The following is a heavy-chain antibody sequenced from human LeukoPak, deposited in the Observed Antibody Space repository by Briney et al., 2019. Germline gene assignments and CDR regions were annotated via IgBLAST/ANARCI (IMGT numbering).Heavy chain of an antibody. Sequence: GGSLRLSCAASGFTFSSYGMHWVRQAPGKGLEWVAVIWYDGSNKYYADSVKGRFTISRDNSKNTLYLQMNSLRAEDTAVYYCARGSTYSSSWYWKGAPFDYWGQGTLVTVSS. J-gene: IGHJ4*02. CDR3: ARGSTYSSSWYWKGAPFDY. CDR2: IWYDGSNK. CDR1: GFTFSSYG. V-gene: IGHV3-33*01. D-gene: IGHD6-13*01.